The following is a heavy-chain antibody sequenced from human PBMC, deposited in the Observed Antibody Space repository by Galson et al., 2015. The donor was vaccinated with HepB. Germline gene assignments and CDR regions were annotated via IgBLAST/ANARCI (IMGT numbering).Heavy chain of an antibody. V-gene: IGHV1-2*02. CDR2: IDPNNGGT. CDR3: ARGWFGELSLGH. D-gene: IGHD3-10*01. CDR1: GYTFTGFY. J-gene: IGHJ1*01. Sequence: SVKVSCKASGYTFTGFYLHWVRQAPGQGLEWMGWIDPNNGGTNYARKFEGRVTMTRDTSISTAYLELTRLTPDDTGVYYCARGWFGELSLGHWGQGNLVTVSS.